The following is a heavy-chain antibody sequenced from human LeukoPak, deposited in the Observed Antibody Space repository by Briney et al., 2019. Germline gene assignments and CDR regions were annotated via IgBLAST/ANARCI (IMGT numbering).Heavy chain of an antibody. D-gene: IGHD6-19*01. J-gene: IGHJ4*02. Sequence: GGTLRLSCAASGFTFSTYDMHWVRQAPGKGLEWVAVISYDGRNKYYADSVKGRFTISRDNSKNALFLQMNSLRAEDTALYYCANKGASGWRFDYWGQGTLVTVSS. CDR1: GFTFSTYD. CDR2: ISYDGRNK. V-gene: IGHV3-30*18. CDR3: ANKGASGWRFDY.